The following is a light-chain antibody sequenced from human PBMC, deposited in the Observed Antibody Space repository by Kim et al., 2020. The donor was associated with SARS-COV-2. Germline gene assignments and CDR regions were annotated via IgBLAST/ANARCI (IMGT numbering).Light chain of an antibody. J-gene: IGKJ1*01. CDR1: QSCVDSSNIKNS. CDR3: QQSSDTTWT. V-gene: IGKV4-1*01. CDR2: WAS. Sequence: ATSNCKSSQSCVDSSNIKNSLAWYQQKAGQTPKVLIYWASARETGVPDRFSGSGSGTDFTLTISSLQAEDVAIYYCQQSSDTTWTFGRGTKVDIK.